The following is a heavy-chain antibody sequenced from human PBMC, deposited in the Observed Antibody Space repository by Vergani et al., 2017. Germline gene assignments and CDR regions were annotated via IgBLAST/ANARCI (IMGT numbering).Heavy chain of an antibody. D-gene: IGHD3-9*01. CDR1: GGTFKSNT. V-gene: IGHV1-46*02. J-gene: IGHJ4*02. CDR3: AREPPLTGFFDY. CDR2: ISPDGFST. Sequence: QVQLVQSGAEVKKPGSSVKVSCKTSGGTFKSNTFSWVRQAPGQGLEWVGVISPDGFSTFYAQKFQGRVTITRDTSTSTVYVEVTSLRSDDTAVYYCAREPPLTGFFDYWGQGTLVTVSS.